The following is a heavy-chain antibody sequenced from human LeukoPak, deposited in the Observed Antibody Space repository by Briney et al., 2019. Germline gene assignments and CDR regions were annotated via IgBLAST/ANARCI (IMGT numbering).Heavy chain of an antibody. CDR3: ARENTVIDC. CDR1: GYTFTSYG. V-gene: IGHV1-18*01. CDR2: IRAYNGNT. J-gene: IGHJ4*02. Sequence: GASVTVSCKASGYTFTSYGINWVRQAPGQGLEWMGWIRAYNGNTNYAQKLQGRVTMTTDTSTSTAYMELRSLRSEDTAVYYCARENTVIDCWGQGTLVTVSS. D-gene: IGHD4-17*01.